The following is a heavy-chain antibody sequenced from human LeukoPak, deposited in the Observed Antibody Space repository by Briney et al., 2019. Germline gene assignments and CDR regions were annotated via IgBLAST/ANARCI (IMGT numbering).Heavy chain of an antibody. Sequence: SETLSLTCTVSGGSISSSSYYWGWIRQPPGKGLEWIGSIYYSGSTYYNPSLKSRVTISVDTSKNQFSLKLNSVTAADTAVYYCARGGRDGYKYFDSWGQGNLVTVSS. J-gene: IGHJ4*02. CDR3: ARGGRDGYKYFDS. CDR1: GGSISSSSYY. CDR2: IYYSGST. D-gene: IGHD5-24*01. V-gene: IGHV4-39*07.